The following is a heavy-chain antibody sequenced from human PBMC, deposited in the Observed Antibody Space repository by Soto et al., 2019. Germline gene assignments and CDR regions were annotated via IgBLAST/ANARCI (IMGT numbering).Heavy chain of an antibody. V-gene: IGHV4-59*01. CDR1: GGSISSYY. CDR3: ARVRETRDIVVVGGYYYYYMDV. Sequence: SETLSLTCTVSGGSISSYYWSWIRQPPGKGLEWIGYIYYSGSTNYNPSLKSRVTISVDTSKNQFSLKLSSVTAADTAVYYCARVRETRDIVVVGGYYYYYMDVWGKGTTVTVSS. J-gene: IGHJ6*03. D-gene: IGHD2-2*01. CDR2: IYYSGST.